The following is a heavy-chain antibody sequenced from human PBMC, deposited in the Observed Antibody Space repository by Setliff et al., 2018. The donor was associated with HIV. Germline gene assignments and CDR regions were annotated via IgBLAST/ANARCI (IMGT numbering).Heavy chain of an antibody. CDR1: GGSFSDYS. D-gene: IGHD3-10*01. Sequence: SENLSLTCAVYGGSFSDYSWSWIRQPPGKGLEWIGEINYSGSTKYNPSLKSRVTISPNTSKSQFSLKLTSVTAADTAVYFCARIGSGNYSPFDIWGQGTMVTVSS. V-gene: IGHV4-34*01. CDR2: INYSGST. CDR3: ARIGSGNYSPFDI. J-gene: IGHJ3*02.